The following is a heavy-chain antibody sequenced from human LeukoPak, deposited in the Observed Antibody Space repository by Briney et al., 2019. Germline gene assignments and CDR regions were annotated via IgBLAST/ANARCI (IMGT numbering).Heavy chain of an antibody. V-gene: IGHV3-13*01. CDR1: GFSFSRFD. CDR3: AKDVEGSSWPWGPFDY. D-gene: IGHD6-13*01. Sequence: HPGGSLRLSCAASGFSFSRFDMHWVRQVRGKGLEWVSGIGTAADTFYPDSVKGRFTISRDNAKNSFYLQMNSLRVGDTAVYYCAKDVEGSSWPWGPFDYWGQGTLVTVSS. CDR2: IGTAADT. J-gene: IGHJ4*02.